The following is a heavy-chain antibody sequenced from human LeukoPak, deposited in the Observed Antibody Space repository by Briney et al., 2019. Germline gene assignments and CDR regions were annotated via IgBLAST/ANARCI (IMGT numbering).Heavy chain of an antibody. CDR3: ASLGGYCSSTSCYDDAFDI. V-gene: IGHV1-8*01. Sequence: ASVKVSCKASGYTFTSYDINWVRQATGQGLEWMGWMNPNSGNTGYAQKFQGRVTMTRNTSISTAYMELSSLRSEDTAVYCCASLGGYCSSTSCYDDAFDIWGQGTMVTVSS. J-gene: IGHJ3*02. CDR2: MNPNSGNT. D-gene: IGHD2-2*01. CDR1: GYTFTSYD.